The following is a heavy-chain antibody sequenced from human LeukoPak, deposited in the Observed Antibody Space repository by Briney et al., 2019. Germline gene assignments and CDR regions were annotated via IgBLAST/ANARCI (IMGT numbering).Heavy chain of an antibody. Sequence: GGSLRLSCTASGFTFGDYAMSWVRQAPGKELEWVGFIRSKAYGGTTEYAASVKGRFTISRDDSKSIAYLQMNSLKTEDTAVYYCTRDYDYALDYWGQGTLVTVSS. CDR3: TRDYDYALDY. D-gene: IGHD3-16*01. CDR1: GFTFGDYA. CDR2: IRSKAYGGTT. V-gene: IGHV3-49*04. J-gene: IGHJ4*02.